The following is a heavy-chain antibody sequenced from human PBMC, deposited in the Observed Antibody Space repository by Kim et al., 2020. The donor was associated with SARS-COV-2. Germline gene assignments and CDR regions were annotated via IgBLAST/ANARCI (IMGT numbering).Heavy chain of an antibody. J-gene: IGHJ4*02. D-gene: IGHD2-2*03. V-gene: IGHV3-23*01. CDR2: IDGSDGTT. CDR3: MKGGWEWIWTY. Sequence: GGSLRLSCTTSGFTFTGYAMSWVRQAPGKGLEWVSSIDGSDGTTYYVDSVKGRFTISRDNSKNTLYLQMNSLRADDTAVYYCMKGGWEWIWTYGGGGT. CDR1: GFTFTGYA.